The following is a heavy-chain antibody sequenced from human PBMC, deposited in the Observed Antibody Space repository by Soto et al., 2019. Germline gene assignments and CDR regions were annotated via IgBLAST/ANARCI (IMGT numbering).Heavy chain of an antibody. CDR1: GFTFSSYA. CDR3: ARGDVRY. V-gene: IGHV3-30-3*01. Sequence: QVQLVESGGGVVQPGRSLRLSCAASGFTFSSYAMHWVRQAPGKGLEWVAVISYDGSNKYYADSVKGRFTISRDNSKNTLYLRMNSLRAEDTAVYYCARGDVRYWGQGTLVTVSS. CDR2: ISYDGSNK. J-gene: IGHJ4*02.